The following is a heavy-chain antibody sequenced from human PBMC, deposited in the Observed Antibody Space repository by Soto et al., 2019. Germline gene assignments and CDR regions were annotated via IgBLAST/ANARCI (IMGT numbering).Heavy chain of an antibody. CDR2: IWYDGSNK. D-gene: IGHD2-2*01. Sequence: GGALILSSPASGFTYTSSGIHWVRQARGKGLEWVAVIWYDGSNKYYADSVKGRFTISRDNSKNTLYLQMNSLRAEDTAVYYCARDMDCISTSCYSGRYYGMDVWGEGT. J-gene: IGHJ6*02. CDR3: ARDMDCISTSCYSGRYYGMDV. V-gene: IGHV3-33*01. CDR1: GFTYTSSG.